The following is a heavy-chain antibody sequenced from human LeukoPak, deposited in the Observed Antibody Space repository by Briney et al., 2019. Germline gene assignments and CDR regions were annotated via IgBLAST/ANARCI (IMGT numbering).Heavy chain of an antibody. CDR1: GFTFSNYA. Sequence: GXSLRLSCVGSGFTFSNYAMMWVRQTQGKRLEWVSAIRGSGTSTFYADSVKGRFTIFRDNFKNTVYLQMNNLRADDSAVYYCARDPNGDYIGAFDFQRWGLGTQVTVSS. V-gene: IGHV3-23*01. D-gene: IGHD4-17*01. CDR3: ARDPNGDYIGAFDFQR. CDR2: IRGSGTST. J-gene: IGHJ1*01.